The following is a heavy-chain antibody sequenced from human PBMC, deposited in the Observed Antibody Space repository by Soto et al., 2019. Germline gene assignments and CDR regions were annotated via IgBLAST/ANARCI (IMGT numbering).Heavy chain of an antibody. CDR3: ARLPPTYYDFWSGYPDYYYGMDV. V-gene: IGHV4-39*01. J-gene: IGHJ6*02. Sequence: SETLSLTCTVSGGSISSSSYYWGWLRQPPGKGLEWIGSIYYSGSTYYNRSLKSRVTISVDTSKNQFSLKLSSVTAADTAVYYCARLPPTYYDFWSGYPDYYYGMDVWGQGTTVTVSS. CDR1: GGSISSSSYY. CDR2: IYYSGST. D-gene: IGHD3-3*01.